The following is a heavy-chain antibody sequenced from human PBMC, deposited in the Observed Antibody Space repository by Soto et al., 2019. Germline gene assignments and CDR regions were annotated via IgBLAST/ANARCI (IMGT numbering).Heavy chain of an antibody. CDR3: AIRGSNGGCSGGSCYSWRQYGMDV. D-gene: IGHD2-15*01. CDR2: IIPIFGTA. J-gene: IGHJ6*02. CDR1: GGTFSSYA. Sequence: GASVKVSCKASGGTFSSYAISWVRQAPGQGLEWMGGIIPIFGTANYAQKFQGRVTITADKSTSTAYMELSSLRSEDTAVYYCAIRGSNGGCSGGSCYSWRQYGMDVWGQGTTVTVSS. V-gene: IGHV1-69*06.